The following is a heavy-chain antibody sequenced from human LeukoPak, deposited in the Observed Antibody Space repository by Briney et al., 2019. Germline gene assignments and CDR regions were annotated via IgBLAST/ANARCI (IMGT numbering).Heavy chain of an antibody. CDR2: IYYTGTT. CDR3: ARRWVYDKRAFDA. CDR1: GGSISGTYY. D-gene: IGHD3-16*01. V-gene: IGHV4-59*08. J-gene: IGHJ3*01. Sequence: PSETLSLTCTVSGGSISGTYYWSWIRQPPGKGLEWVGYIYYTGTTDSNPSLKSRVTISLDTSKNQFSLNLSSVTAADTAVYYCARRWVYDKRAFDAWGQGTMVTVSS.